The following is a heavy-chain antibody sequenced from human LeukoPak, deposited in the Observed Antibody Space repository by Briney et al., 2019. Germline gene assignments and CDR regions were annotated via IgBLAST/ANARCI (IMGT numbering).Heavy chain of an antibody. CDR2: ISGSGGST. V-gene: IGHV3-23*01. D-gene: IGHD5-18*01. CDR3: AKVEVRAAMVSAQGAFDI. CDR1: GFTPSSYA. Sequence: PGGSLRLSCAASGFTPSSYAMSWVRQAPGKGLEWVSAISGSGGSTYYADSVKGRFTISRDNSKNTLYLQMNSLRAEDTAVYYCAKVEVRAAMVSAQGAFDIWGQGTMVTVSS. J-gene: IGHJ3*02.